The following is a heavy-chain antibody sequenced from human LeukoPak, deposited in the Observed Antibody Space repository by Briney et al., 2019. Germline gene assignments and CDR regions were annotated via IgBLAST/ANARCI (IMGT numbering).Heavy chain of an antibody. V-gene: IGHV1-18*04. CDR3: ARVGITAAFFDY. Sequence: ASVKVSCKASGYTFINYGISWVRQAPGQGLEWMGWISGYNGNTKYAQKLQGRVTMTTDTPTSTAYMELGSLRSDDTAIYYCARVGITAAFFDYWGQGTLVTVSS. CDR2: ISGYNGNT. J-gene: IGHJ4*02. CDR1: GYTFINYG. D-gene: IGHD6-13*01.